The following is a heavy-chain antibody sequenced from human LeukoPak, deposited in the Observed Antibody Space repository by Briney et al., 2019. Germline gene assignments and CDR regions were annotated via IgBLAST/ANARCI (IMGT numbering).Heavy chain of an antibody. Sequence: SETLSLTCTVSGGSISSGDYYWSWIRQPPGKGLEWIGYIYYSGSTHYNPSLKSRVTISVDTSKNQFSLKLSSVTAADTAVYYCARGGGDYGDYPAAFDIWGRGTMVTVSS. CDR3: ARGGGDYGDYPAAFDI. CDR2: IYYSGST. J-gene: IGHJ3*02. CDR1: GGSISSGDYY. D-gene: IGHD4-17*01. V-gene: IGHV4-30-4*08.